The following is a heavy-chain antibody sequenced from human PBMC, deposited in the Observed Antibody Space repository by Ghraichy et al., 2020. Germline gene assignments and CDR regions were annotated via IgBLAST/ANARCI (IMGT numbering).Heavy chain of an antibody. J-gene: IGHJ6*02. CDR1: GFTVSSNY. CDR2: IYSAGST. Sequence: GESLNISCTASGFTVSSNYLSWVRQAPGKGLEWVSLIYSAGSTHYADSVKGRFTISRDNSKNTLYLQMNSLRAEDTAVYYCAREVNMDVWGQGATVTVSS. CDR3: AREVNMDV. V-gene: IGHV3-53*01.